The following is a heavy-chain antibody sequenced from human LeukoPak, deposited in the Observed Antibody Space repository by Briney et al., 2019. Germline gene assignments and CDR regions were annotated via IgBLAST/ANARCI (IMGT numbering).Heavy chain of an antibody. J-gene: IGHJ4*02. V-gene: IGHV1-2*02. D-gene: IGHD2-21*01. CDR1: GYTFTGYY. CDR2: INPNSGGT. Sequence: ASVKVSCKASGYTFTGYYMHWVRQAPGQGLEWMGWINPNSGGTEYAQKFQGRLTMTRDTSISTAYMELSRLRSDDTALYYCARDLAYCGGDCYSLVDFWGQGTLVTVSS. CDR3: ARDLAYCGGDCYSLVDF.